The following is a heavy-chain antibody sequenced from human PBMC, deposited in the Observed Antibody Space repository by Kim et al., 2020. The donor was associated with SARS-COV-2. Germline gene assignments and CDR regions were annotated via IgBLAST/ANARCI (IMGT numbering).Heavy chain of an antibody. Sequence: GGSLRLSCATSGFTFSAYDMNWVRQAPGKGLEWLSFITKSSTTIYYADSVKGRFTISRDNAKNSQYLQMNSLRDEDTAVYYCVRDRMGGAFDIWGQGTM. CDR2: ITKSSTTI. CDR1: GFTFSAYD. V-gene: IGHV3-48*02. J-gene: IGHJ3*02. CDR3: VRDRMGGAFDI. D-gene: IGHD3-16*01.